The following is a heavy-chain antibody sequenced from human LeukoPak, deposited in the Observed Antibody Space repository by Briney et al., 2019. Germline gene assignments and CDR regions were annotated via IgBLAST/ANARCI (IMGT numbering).Heavy chain of an antibody. D-gene: IGHD6-13*01. Sequence: SETLSLTCTVSGGSISSGGYYWSWIRQHPGKGLEWIGYIYYSGSTYYNPSLKSRVTISVDTSKNQFSLKLSSVTAADTAVYYCARVPNTLKRAAAGTGAFDIWGQGTMVTVSS. J-gene: IGHJ3*02. CDR2: IYYSGST. V-gene: IGHV4-31*03. CDR3: ARVPNTLKRAAAGTGAFDI. CDR1: GGSISSGGYY.